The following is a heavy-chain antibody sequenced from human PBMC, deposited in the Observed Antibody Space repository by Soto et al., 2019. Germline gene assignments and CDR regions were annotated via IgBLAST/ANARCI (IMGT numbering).Heavy chain of an antibody. CDR1: GDTFSFYS. D-gene: IGHD3-10*01. CDR2: VNPILSMS. V-gene: IGHV1-69*04. Sequence: QVQLVQSGAEVKRPGSSVKVSCKASGDTFSFYSINWVRQAPGLGLEWMGRVNPILSMSNYAQRFQGRVTMRAGETRRTADRELGGLRSEDTAMYYCATSYGSGYRACDYWGQGALVTGSS. CDR3: ATSYGSGYRACDY. J-gene: IGHJ4*02.